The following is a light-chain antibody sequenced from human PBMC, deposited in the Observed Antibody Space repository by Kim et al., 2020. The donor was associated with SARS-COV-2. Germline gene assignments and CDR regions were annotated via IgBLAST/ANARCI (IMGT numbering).Light chain of an antibody. CDR1: SSNIESNY. CDR3: ATWDDSLSGPV. Sequence: QSVLTQPSSASGTPGQRATISCSGSSSNIESNYVYWYQQLPGAAPKLLIYRNDQRPSGVPDRFSGSKSGTSASLAISGLRSEDEADYYCATWDDSLSGPVFGGGTKLTVL. CDR2: RND. V-gene: IGLV1-47*01. J-gene: IGLJ3*02.